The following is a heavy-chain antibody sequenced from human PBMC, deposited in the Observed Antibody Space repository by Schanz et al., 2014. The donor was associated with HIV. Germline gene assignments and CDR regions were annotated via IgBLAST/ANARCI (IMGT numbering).Heavy chain of an antibody. CDR1: GGSISGRY. CDR2: IYYIGTT. V-gene: IGHV4-59*11. CDR3: ARASRGGLPYTGGWYYFDF. J-gene: IGHJ4*02. D-gene: IGHD2-15*01. Sequence: QVQLQESGPGLVKPSETLSLTCTVSGGSISGRYWSWIRQAPGKGLEWVGYIYYIGTTNYNPSLKSRVPMSVDTSETQFFLELTSVTAADTAVYYCARASRGGLPYTGGWYYFDFWGQGILVTVSS.